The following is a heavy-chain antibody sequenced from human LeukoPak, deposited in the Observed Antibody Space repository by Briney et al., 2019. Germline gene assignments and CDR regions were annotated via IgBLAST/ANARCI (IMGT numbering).Heavy chain of an antibody. D-gene: IGHD6-19*01. CDR2: INPYSGDT. V-gene: IGHV1-2*02. J-gene: IGHJ3*02. CDR3: ARPLPYSSGWTDAFDI. CDR1: GYTFTGYY. Sequence: ASLKVSCKASGYTFTGYYIHWLRQAPGQGPEWMGWINPYSGDTKYAQNYRGRVTMTRDTSISTAYMGLSRLRSDDTAVYYCARPLPYSSGWTDAFDIWGQGTMVTVSS.